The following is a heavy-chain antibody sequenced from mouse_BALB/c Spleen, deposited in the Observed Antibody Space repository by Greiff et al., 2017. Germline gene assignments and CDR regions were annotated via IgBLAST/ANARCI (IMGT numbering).Heavy chain of an antibody. D-gene: IGHD2-14*01. CDR2: INPSTGYT. V-gene: IGHV1-7*01. Sequence: QVQLQQSGAELAKPGASVKMSCKASGYTFTSYWMHWVKQRPGQGLEWIGYINPSTGYTEYNQKFKDKATLTADKSSSTAYMQLSSLTSEDSAVYYCARRAYRYDFFDYWGQGTTLTVSS. CDR3: ARRAYRYDFFDY. J-gene: IGHJ2*01. CDR1: GYTFTSYW.